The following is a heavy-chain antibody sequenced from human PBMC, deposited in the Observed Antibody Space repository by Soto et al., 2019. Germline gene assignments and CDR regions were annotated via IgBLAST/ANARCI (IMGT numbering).Heavy chain of an antibody. CDR3: ASCSGHYFDY. CDR2: IYFGDNT. Sequence: EVQLVESGGGLIRRGGSLRLSCAASGLTVSSNYMSWVRQAPGKGLEWISVIYFGDNTYYADSVKGRFTISRDNSKNTLYLQMNSLRAEDTAVYFCASCSGHYFDYWGQATLVSVSS. D-gene: IGHD2-15*01. CDR1: GLTVSSNY. V-gene: IGHV3-53*01. J-gene: IGHJ4*02.